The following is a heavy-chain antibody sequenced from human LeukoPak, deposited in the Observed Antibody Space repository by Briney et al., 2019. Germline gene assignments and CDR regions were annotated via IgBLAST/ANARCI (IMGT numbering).Heavy chain of an antibody. J-gene: IGHJ5*02. V-gene: IGHV1-2*02. CDR2: INPNSGGT. Sequence: GASVKVSCKASGYTFTGYYMHWVRQAPGQGLEWMGWINPNSGGTNYAQKFQGRVTMTRDTSTSTVYMELSSLRSEDTAVYYCASSPYSSGWYWFDPWGQGTLVTVSS. CDR1: GYTFTGYY. CDR3: ASSPYSSGWYWFDP. D-gene: IGHD6-19*01.